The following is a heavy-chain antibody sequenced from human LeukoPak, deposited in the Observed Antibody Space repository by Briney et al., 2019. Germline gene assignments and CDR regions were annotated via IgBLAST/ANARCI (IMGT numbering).Heavy chain of an antibody. CDR3: ARVRWYSSGWCFDF. CDR2: IKQDGSEK. Sequence: GGSLRLSCAASGFTFSSYWMSWVRQAPGKGLEWVANIKQDGSEKYYVDSVKGRFTISRDNAKNSLYLQMNSLRAEDTAVYYCARVRWYSSGWCFDFWGQGTLVTVSS. D-gene: IGHD6-19*01. J-gene: IGHJ4*02. CDR1: GFTFSSYW. V-gene: IGHV3-7*03.